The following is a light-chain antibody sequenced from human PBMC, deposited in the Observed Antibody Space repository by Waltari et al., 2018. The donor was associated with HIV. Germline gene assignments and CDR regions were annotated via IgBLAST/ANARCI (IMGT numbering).Light chain of an antibody. V-gene: IGKV3-20*01. CDR1: QSVSNSY. Sequence: EIVLTQSPGTLSLSPGERATLSCRASQSVSNSYLAWYQQKPGQAPGLLIFGASVRATGIPDRFTGSESGTDFTLTISRLEPEDFAVYYCQQYDDSPWTFGQGTKVDIK. J-gene: IGKJ1*01. CDR3: QQYDDSPWT. CDR2: GAS.